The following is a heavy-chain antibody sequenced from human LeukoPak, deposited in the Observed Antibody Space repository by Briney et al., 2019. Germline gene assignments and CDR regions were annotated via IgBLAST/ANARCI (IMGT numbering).Heavy chain of an antibody. CDR2: IRYDGSNK. CDR3: AKGGGDYVWGSYRHLSYFDY. CDR1: GFTFSSYG. Sequence: PGGSLRLSCAASGFTFSSYGMHWVRQAPGKGLEWVAFIRYDGSNKYYADSVKGRFTISRDNSKNTLYLQMNSLRAEDTAVYYCAKGGGDYVWGSYRHLSYFDYWGQGTLVTVSS. V-gene: IGHV3-30*02. D-gene: IGHD3-16*02. J-gene: IGHJ4*02.